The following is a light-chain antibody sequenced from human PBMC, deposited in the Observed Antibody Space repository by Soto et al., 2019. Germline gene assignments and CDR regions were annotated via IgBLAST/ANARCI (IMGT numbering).Light chain of an antibody. J-gene: IGKJ5*01. CDR1: QSVSSN. CDR2: GVS. Sequence: DIVMTQSPATMSVSLGARSTLSCRPSQSVSSNLAWYQQKPGRAPKFLSYGVSSRATGIPDRFSGSGSGTDFTLTISRLETEDFAVYHCQQYGSSPLITVGQGTRLEIK. CDR3: QQYGSSPLIT. V-gene: IGKV3-20*01.